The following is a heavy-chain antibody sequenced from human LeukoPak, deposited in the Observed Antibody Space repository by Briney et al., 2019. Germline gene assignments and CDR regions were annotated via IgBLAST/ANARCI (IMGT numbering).Heavy chain of an antibody. V-gene: IGHV4-59*11. J-gene: IGHJ4*02. CDR2: IYYSGST. Sequence: SETLSLTCTVSGGSISSHYGSWIRQPPGKGLEWIGYIYYSGSTNYNPSLKSRVTISVDTSRNQFSLKLSSVTAADTAVYYCARDRTIFVYWGQGTLVTVSS. CDR1: GGSISSHY. D-gene: IGHD3-3*01. CDR3: ARDRTIFVY.